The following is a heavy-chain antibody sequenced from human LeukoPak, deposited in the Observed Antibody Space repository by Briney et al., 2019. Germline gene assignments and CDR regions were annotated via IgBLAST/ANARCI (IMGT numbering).Heavy chain of an antibody. CDR2: IYYSGTT. J-gene: IGHJ4*02. CDR1: GGSVSSGSYY. D-gene: IGHD3-10*01. CDR3: ARSYGSGNYFDY. V-gene: IGHV4-61*01. Sequence: SETLSLTCTVSGGSVSSGSYYWSWIRQPPGKELEWIGYIYYSGTTNYNPSLNSRVTISVDTSKNQFSLKLSSVTATDTAVYYCARSYGSGNYFDYWGQGTLVTVSS.